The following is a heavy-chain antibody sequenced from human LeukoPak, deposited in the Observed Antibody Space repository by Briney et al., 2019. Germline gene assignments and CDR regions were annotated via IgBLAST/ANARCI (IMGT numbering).Heavy chain of an antibody. V-gene: IGHV3-23*01. D-gene: IGHD1-14*01. CDR1: EFTFSSYA. CDR3: AKSDHGFWYFDL. Sequence: GGSLRLSCAASEFTFSSYAMSWVRQAPGKGLEWVSAISGSGGSTYYADSVKGRFTISRDNSKNTLYLQMNSLRAEDTAVYYCAKSDHGFWYFDLWGRGTLVTVSS. CDR2: ISGSGGST. J-gene: IGHJ2*01.